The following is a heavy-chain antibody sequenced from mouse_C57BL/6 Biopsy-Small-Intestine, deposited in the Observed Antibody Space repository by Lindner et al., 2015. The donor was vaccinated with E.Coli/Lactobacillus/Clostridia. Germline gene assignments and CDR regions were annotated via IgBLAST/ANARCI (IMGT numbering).Heavy chain of an antibody. CDR3: ARDGGITFDY. CDR1: GYVFSSYW. J-gene: IGHJ2*01. V-gene: IGHV1-80*01. D-gene: IGHD1-3*01. CDR2: IYPGGGDT. Sequence: VQLQESGAELVKPGASVKISCKASGYVFSSYWMNWVKQRPGKGLEWIGQIYPGGGDTKYNGKFKGRATLTADKSSSTAYMELRSLTSEDSAVYYCARDGGITFDYWGQGTTLTVSS.